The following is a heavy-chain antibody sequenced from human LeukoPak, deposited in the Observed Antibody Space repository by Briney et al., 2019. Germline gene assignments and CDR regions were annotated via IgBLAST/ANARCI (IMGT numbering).Heavy chain of an antibody. CDR2: INPIFGTA. Sequence: SVKVSCKASGGTFSSYAISWVRQAPGQGLEWMGGINPIFGTANYAQKFQGRVTITADESTSTAYMELSSLRSEDTAVYYCARGGAAADYSDYWGQGTLVTVSS. CDR3: ARGGAAADYSDY. CDR1: GGTFSSYA. J-gene: IGHJ4*02. D-gene: IGHD6-13*01. V-gene: IGHV1-69*13.